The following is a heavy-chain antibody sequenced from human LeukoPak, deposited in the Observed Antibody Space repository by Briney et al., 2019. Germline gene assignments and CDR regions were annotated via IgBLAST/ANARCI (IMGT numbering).Heavy chain of an antibody. V-gene: IGHV1-69*13. CDR2: IIPMINTP. J-gene: IGHJ4*02. D-gene: IGHD4-17*01. CDR3: AIFQGTYGANENDY. CDR1: GGTFRIYA. Sequence: ASVKVSFKASGGTFRIYAITWVRQAPGKGLEWMGGIIPMINTPKYAQKFQGRVSITADESTSTGYMEVSSLRSEDTAVYYCAIFQGTYGANENDYWGQGTLVTVSS.